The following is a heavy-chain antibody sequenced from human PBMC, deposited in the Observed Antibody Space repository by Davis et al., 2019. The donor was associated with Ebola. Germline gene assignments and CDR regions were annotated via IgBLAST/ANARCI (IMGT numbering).Heavy chain of an antibody. CDR3: ARERNLGVDV. V-gene: IGHV1-3*01. CDR2: INAGNGNT. Sequence: ASVKVSCKASGYTFTSYGISWVRQAPGQGLEWMGWINAGNGNTKYSQKFQGRVIITRDTSASTAYMELSSLRSEDTAVYYCARERNLGVDVWGQGTTVTVSS. CDR1: GYTFTSYG. J-gene: IGHJ6*02. D-gene: IGHD2/OR15-2a*01.